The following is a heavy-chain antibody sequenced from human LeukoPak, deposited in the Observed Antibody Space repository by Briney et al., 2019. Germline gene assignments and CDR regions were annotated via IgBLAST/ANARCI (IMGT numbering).Heavy chain of an antibody. D-gene: IGHD3-22*01. CDR1: GFTFSSYG. J-gene: IGHJ1*01. V-gene: IGHV3-30*18. Sequence: GGSLRLSCAASGFTFSSYGMHWVRQAPGKGLEWVAVISYDGSNKYYADSVKGRLTISRDNSKNTLYLQMNSLRAEDTAVYYCAKDRSSAGAEYFQHWGQGTLVTVSS. CDR3: AKDRSSAGAEYFQH. CDR2: ISYDGSNK.